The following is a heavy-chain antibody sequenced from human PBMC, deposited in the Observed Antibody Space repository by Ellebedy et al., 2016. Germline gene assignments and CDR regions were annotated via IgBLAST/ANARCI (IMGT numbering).Heavy chain of an antibody. J-gene: IGHJ5*02. CDR3: TRGHYET. CDR1: GFTFSDYS. V-gene: IGHV3-7*01. D-gene: IGHD3-22*01. Sequence: GESLKISCAASGFTFSDYSMTWIRQAPGKGLEWLAHIKADGGDTSYAASVKGRFIVSRDNARKSLFLQMNSLRVEDTAVYYCTRGHYETWGQGTLVTVSS. CDR2: IKADGGDT.